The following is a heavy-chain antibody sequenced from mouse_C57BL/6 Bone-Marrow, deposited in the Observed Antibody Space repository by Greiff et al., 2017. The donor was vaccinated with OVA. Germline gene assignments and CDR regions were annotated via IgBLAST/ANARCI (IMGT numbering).Heavy chain of an antibody. J-gene: IGHJ1*03. CDR3: ARDGNSYWYFDV. Sequence: QVQLQQSGPELVKPGASVKISCTASGYAFSSSWMNWVKQRPGKGLEWIGRIYPGDGDTNYHGKFKGKATLTADKSSSTAYMQLSSLTSEDSAVYCCARDGNSYWYFDVWGTGTTVTVSS. V-gene: IGHV1-82*01. D-gene: IGHD2-1*01. CDR2: IYPGDGDT. CDR1: GYAFSSSW.